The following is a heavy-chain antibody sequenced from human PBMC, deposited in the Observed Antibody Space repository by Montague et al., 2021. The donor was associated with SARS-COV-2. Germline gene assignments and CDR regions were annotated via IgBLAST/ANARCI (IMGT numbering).Heavy chain of an antibody. CDR1: GGSISSSSYY. Sequence: SETLSLTCTVSGGSISSSSYYWGWIRQPPGQGLEWIGSIYYSGSTYYNPSLKSRVTISVDTSKNQFSLKLSSVTAADTAVYYCARHASYDYSKDLYYYYYYGMDVWGQGTPVTVSS. J-gene: IGHJ6*02. CDR2: IYYSGST. V-gene: IGHV4-39*01. D-gene: IGHD4-11*01. CDR3: ARHASYDYSKDLYYYYYYGMDV.